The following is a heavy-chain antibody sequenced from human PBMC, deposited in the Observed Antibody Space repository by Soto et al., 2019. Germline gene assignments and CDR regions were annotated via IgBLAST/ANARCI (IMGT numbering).Heavy chain of an antibody. D-gene: IGHD2-8*01. CDR2: INPKSGGT. Sequence: ASVKVSCKASGYSFTDYHIRWVRQAPGQGLEWLGRINPKSGGTSTAQKFQGWVTTTGDRSISTVYMELTRLRTDDTAVYFCARGHSTDCSNGVCSFFYNHEMDVWGQGTTVTVSS. V-gene: IGHV1-2*04. CDR3: ARGHSTDCSNGVCSFFYNHEMDV. CDR1: GYSFTDYH. J-gene: IGHJ6*02.